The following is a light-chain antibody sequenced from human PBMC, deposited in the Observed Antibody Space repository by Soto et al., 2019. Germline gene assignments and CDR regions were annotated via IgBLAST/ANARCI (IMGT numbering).Light chain of an antibody. Sequence: DIQMTQSPSTLSASVGDRVTITCRASQSTSPWLAWYQQKPGKAPKLLIYKASTLESGVPSRFSGGGSGTEFTRTISSLQPDDFAPYYYQQYHSFPRTFGQGTKVEIK. J-gene: IGKJ1*01. CDR1: QSTSPW. V-gene: IGKV1-5*03. CDR2: KAS. CDR3: QQYHSFPRT.